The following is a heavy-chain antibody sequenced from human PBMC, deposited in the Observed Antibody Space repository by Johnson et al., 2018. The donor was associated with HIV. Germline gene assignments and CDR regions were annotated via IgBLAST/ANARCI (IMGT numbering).Heavy chain of an antibody. V-gene: IGHV3-30*18. D-gene: IGHD2-8*02. J-gene: IGHJ3*02. CDR1: GFTFSSYG. CDR3: AKSGLVVLVVYAPDVLDI. CDR2: TSYDGSNK. Sequence: QVQLVESGGGLVQPGGSLRLSCAASGFTFSSYGMHWVRQAPGKGLEWVAVTSYDGSNKYYADSVKGRFTISRDNSNNTLYLQMNSLRAEDTAVYYCAKSGLVVLVVYAPDVLDIWGQGTMVTVSS.